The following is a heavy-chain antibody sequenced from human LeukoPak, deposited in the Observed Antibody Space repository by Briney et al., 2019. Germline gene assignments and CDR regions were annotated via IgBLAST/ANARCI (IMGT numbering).Heavy chain of an antibody. CDR2: ISSSGAYV. CDR1: GVTFRTYS. Sequence: PGGSLRLSCAASGVTFRTYSMNWVRQAPGKGLEWVSSISSSGAYVYYADSVKGRFTISRDNAKNSLYLQINSLRAEDTAVFYCARELEGFDYWGQGTLVTVSS. D-gene: IGHD1-1*01. J-gene: IGHJ4*02. CDR3: ARELEGFDY. V-gene: IGHV3-21*01.